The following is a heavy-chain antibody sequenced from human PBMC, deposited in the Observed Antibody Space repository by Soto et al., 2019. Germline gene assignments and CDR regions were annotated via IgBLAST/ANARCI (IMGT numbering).Heavy chain of an antibody. CDR1: GGTFSSYA. V-gene: IGHV1-69*06. J-gene: IGHJ6*02. CDR2: IIPIFGTA. D-gene: IGHD3-9*01. CDR3: ARADGHYDILTGYRIPYGMDV. Sequence: QVQLVQSGAEVQKPGSSVKVSCKASGGTFSSYAISWVRQAPGQGLEWMGGIIPIFGTANYAQKFQGRVTITADKSTSTAYMELSSLRSEDTAVYYCARADGHYDILTGYRIPYGMDVWGQGTTVTVSS.